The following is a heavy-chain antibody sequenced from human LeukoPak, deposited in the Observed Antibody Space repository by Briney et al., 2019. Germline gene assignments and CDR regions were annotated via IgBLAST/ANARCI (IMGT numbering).Heavy chain of an antibody. CDR1: GYSFTSYW. J-gene: IGHJ4*02. Sequence: GESLKISCKGSGYSFTSYWIGWVRQMPGKGLEYMGIIHPGDSDTRYSPSFQGQVTISVDRSSSTAYIQWSRLKASDTAMYYCATASSGAPTAFDYWGQGTLVTVSS. CDR3: ATASSGAPTAFDY. D-gene: IGHD2-15*01. CDR2: IHPGDSDT. V-gene: IGHV5-51*01.